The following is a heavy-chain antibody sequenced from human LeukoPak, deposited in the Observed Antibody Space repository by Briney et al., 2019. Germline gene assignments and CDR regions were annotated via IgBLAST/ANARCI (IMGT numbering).Heavy chain of an antibody. J-gene: IGHJ4*02. CDR3: APSQYSSSWYWPTFDY. D-gene: IGHD6-13*01. Sequence: GSSVKVSCKASGGTFSSYAISWVRQAPGQGLEWMGGIIPIFGTANYAQKFQGKVTITTDESTSTAYMELSSLRSEDTAVYYCAPSQYSSSWYWPTFDYWGQGTLVTVSS. CDR2: IIPIFGTA. CDR1: GGTFSSYA. V-gene: IGHV1-69*05.